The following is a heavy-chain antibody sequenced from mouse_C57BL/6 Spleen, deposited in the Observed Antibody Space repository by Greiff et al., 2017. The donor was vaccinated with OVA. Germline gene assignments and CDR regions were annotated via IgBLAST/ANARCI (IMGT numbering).Heavy chain of an antibody. J-gene: IGHJ4*01. Sequence: QVTLKESGPGILQPSQTLSLTCSFSGFSLSTFGMGVGWIRQPSGKGLEWLVHIWWDDDKYYNPVLKSRLTISKDTSKNQVFLKIANVDTADTATYYCARITTVVATGAMDYWGQGTSVTVSA. V-gene: IGHV8-8*01. CDR3: ARITTVVATGAMDY. CDR2: IWWDDDK. CDR1: GFSLSTFGMG. D-gene: IGHD1-1*01.